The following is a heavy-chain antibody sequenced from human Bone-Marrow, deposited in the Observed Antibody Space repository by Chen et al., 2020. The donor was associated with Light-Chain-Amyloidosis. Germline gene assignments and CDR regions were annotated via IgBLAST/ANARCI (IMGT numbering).Heavy chain of an antibody. D-gene: IGHD2-2*01. V-gene: IGHV3-23*04. CDR3: AKDRCTSISCSDFNY. CDR1: GFTFSNHA. CDR2: ARGGDGPT. J-gene: IGHJ4*02. Sequence: VQLVESGGGLVQPRGSLRLSCVGSGFTFSNHAMNWVRQAPGKGLEWVSVARGGDGPTYYADSVRGRFTIYRDNSKNTLYLQMNSLRAEDTAVYYCAKDRCTSISCSDFNYWGQGTLVTVSS.